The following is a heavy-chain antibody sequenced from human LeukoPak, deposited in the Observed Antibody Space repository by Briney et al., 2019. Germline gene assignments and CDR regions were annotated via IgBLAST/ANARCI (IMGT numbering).Heavy chain of an antibody. CDR2: INSDGSST. CDR1: GFTFSSYW. CDR3: ARMIQLWLPLGAFDI. Sequence: GGSLRLSCAASGFTFSSYWMHWVRQAPGKGLVWVSRINSDGSSTSYADSVRGRFTISRDNAKNTLYLQMNSLRAEDTAVYYCARMIQLWLPLGAFDIWGQGTMVTVSS. V-gene: IGHV3-74*01. D-gene: IGHD5-18*01. J-gene: IGHJ3*02.